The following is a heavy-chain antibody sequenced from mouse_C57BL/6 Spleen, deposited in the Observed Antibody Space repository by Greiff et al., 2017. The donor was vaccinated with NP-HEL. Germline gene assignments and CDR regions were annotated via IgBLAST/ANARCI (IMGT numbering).Heavy chain of an antibody. D-gene: IGHD2-3*01. CDR1: GFTFSDYG. CDR3: ARGGWLPLDY. J-gene: IGHJ2*01. CDR2: ISSGSSTI. Sequence: EVQLVESGGGLVKPGGSLKLSCAASGFTFSDYGMHWVRQAPEKGLEWVAYISSGSSTIYYADTVKGRFTISRDNAKNTLFLHMTSLRSEDTAMYYCARGGWLPLDYWGQGTTLTVSS. V-gene: IGHV5-17*01.